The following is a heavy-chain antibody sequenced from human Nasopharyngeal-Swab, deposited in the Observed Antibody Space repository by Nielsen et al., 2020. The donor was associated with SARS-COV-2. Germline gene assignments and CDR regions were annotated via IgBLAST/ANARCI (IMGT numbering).Heavy chain of an antibody. J-gene: IGHJ4*02. V-gene: IGHV3-30-3*01. CDR3: ARSWGGGYSFSFDY. D-gene: IGHD2-15*01. CDR1: GFTFSSYA. CDR2: ISYDGSNK. Sequence: GGSLRLSCAASGFTFSSYAMHWVRQAPGKGLEWVAVISYDGSNKYYADSVKGRFTISRDNSKNTLYLQMNSLRAEDTAVYYCARSWGGGYSFSFDYWGQGTLVTSPQ.